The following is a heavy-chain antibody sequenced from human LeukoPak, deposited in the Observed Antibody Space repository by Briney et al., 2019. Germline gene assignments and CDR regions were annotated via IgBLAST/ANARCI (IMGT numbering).Heavy chain of an antibody. D-gene: IGHD6-6*01. CDR3: ARVGSSSPFDY. CDR2: IWYDGSNK. V-gene: IGHV3-33*01. J-gene: IGHJ4*02. CDR1: GFTFSSYG. Sequence: PGGSLRLSCAASGFTFSSYGMHRVRQAPGKGLEWVAVIWYDGSNKYYADSVKGRFTISRDNSKNTLYLQMNSLRAEDTAVYYCARVGSSSPFDYWGQGTLVTVSS.